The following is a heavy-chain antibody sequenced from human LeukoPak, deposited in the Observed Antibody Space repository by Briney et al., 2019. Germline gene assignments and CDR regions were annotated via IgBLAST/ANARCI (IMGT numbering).Heavy chain of an antibody. Sequence: PSETLSLTCTVSGYSISSGYYWGWIRQPPGKGLEWIGSIYHSGSTYYNPSLKSRVTISVDTSKNQFSLKLSSVTAADTAVYYCASLGIQATYYDFWSDYWGQGTLVTVSS. D-gene: IGHD3-3*01. J-gene: IGHJ4*02. CDR1: GYSISSGYY. CDR2: IYHSGST. CDR3: ASLGIQATYYDFWSDY. V-gene: IGHV4-38-2*02.